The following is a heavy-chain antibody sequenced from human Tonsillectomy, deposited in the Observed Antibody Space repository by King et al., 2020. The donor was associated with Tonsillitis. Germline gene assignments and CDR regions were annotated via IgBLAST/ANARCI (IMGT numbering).Heavy chain of an antibody. CDR3: ARLAWGSTQKLWMVNYYMDV. Sequence: VQLVESGGGLVKPGGSLGLSCAASGFNFSDHFMSWVRQAPGRGLEWVSYISISGSTIFYADSVKGRFTISRDNARNSLFLQMNSLTVGDTAVYYCARLAWGSTQKLWMVNYYMDVWGRGTTVTVSS. CDR1: GFNFSDHF. CDR2: ISISGSTI. D-gene: IGHD2-21*01. V-gene: IGHV3-11*01. J-gene: IGHJ6*03.